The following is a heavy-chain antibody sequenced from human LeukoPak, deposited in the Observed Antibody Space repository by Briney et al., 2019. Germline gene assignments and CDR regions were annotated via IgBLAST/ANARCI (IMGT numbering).Heavy chain of an antibody. CDR1: GGSISSSSYY. CDR3: AREAKGRYRRFDP. V-gene: IGHV4-39*07. Sequence: SETLSLTCTVSGGSISSSSYYWGWIRQPPGKGLEWIGSIYYSGSTYYNPSLKSRVTISVDTSKNQFSLRLSSVTAADTAVYYCAREAKGRYRRFDPWGQGTLVTVSS. D-gene: IGHD1-26*01. CDR2: IYYSGST. J-gene: IGHJ5*02.